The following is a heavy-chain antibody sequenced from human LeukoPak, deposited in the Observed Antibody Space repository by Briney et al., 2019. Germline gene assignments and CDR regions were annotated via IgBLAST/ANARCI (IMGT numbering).Heavy chain of an antibody. CDR1: GFTLINYA. CDR2: ISGSGDST. CDR3: ARGRTATFSYYYYEMDV. D-gene: IGHD1-1*01. J-gene: IGHJ6*02. V-gene: IGHV3-23*01. Sequence: PGGSLRLSCAAPGFTLINYAMTWVRQAPGKGLEWVSAISGSGDSTYYADAVKGQFTISRDFSKNTLYLQMNRLSPEDTAVYYCARGRTATFSYYYYEMDVWGQGTTVTVSS.